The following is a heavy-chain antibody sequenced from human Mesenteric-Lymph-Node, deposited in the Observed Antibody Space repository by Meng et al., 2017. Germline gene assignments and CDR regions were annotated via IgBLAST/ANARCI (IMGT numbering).Heavy chain of an antibody. CDR2: IDWDDDK. CDR1: GFSLSTSGMC. J-gene: IGHJ5*02. CDR3: ARRYYYGSGSYAFDP. Sequence: GPTLVKPTQTLTLTCTFSGFSLSTSGMCVSWVRQPPGKALEWLALIDWDDDKYYSTSLKTRLTISKDTSKNQVVLTMTNMDPVDTATYYCARRYYYGSGSYAFDPWGQGTLVTVSS. D-gene: IGHD3-10*01. V-gene: IGHV2-70*20.